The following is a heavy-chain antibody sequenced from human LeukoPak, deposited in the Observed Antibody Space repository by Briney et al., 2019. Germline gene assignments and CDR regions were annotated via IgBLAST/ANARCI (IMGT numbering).Heavy chain of an antibody. CDR1: GYTFTSYG. J-gene: IGHJ4*02. V-gene: IGHV1-18*01. Sequence: GASVKVSCKASGYTFTSYGISWVRQAPGQGLEWMGWISAYNGNTNYAQKLQGRVTMTTDTSTSTAYMELRSLRSDDTAVYYCARDNTGENNDFWSSQEIDYWGQGTLVTVSS. CDR2: ISAYNGNT. D-gene: IGHD3-3*01. CDR3: ARDNTGENNDFWSSQEIDY.